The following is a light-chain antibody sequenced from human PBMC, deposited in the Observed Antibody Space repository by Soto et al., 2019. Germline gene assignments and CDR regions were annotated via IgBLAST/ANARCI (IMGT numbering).Light chain of an antibody. CDR3: QQYGGSRWT. V-gene: IGKV3-20*01. Sequence: EIVLTQTPGTRSLSPGERATLSCRASQSVSSTYLAWYQQKPGQAPRLLIYGASNRATGIPDRFSGSGSGTDFTLTISRLEPEDFAVYYCQQYGGSRWTFDQGTRVDI. J-gene: IGKJ1*01. CDR1: QSVSSTY. CDR2: GAS.